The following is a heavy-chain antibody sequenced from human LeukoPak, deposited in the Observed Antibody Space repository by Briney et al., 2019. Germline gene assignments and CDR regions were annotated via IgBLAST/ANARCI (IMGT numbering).Heavy chain of an antibody. CDR3: TPVMVEDRGF. D-gene: IGHD2-21*01. CDR1: GLIFNKAW. J-gene: IGHJ4*02. CDR2: IKSNSDGGTT. Sequence: GGSLRLSCTASGLIFNKAWMNWVRQAPRKGPDWVGRIKSNSDGGTTDYASPVEGRFIISRDDSKNTIYLQMNRLIIDDTAIYYCTPVMVEDRGFWGQGTLVTVSS. V-gene: IGHV3-15*07.